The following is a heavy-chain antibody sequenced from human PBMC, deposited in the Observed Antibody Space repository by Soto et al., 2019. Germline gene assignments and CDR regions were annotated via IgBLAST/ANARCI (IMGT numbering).Heavy chain of an antibody. CDR3: ARVSLRGHLLGNFDY. CDR1: GGAFRSYT. D-gene: IGHD3-10*01. V-gene: IGHV1-69*01. J-gene: IGHJ4*02. CDR2: ITPIFGAA. Sequence: QVQLVQSGAEVKKPGSSVKVSCKASGGAFRSYTISWVRQAPGQGLEWMGGITPIFGAANYAQNFQGRVTITADESTSTAYMELSSLISEDTAVYYCARVSLRGHLLGNFDYWGQGTLVTVSS.